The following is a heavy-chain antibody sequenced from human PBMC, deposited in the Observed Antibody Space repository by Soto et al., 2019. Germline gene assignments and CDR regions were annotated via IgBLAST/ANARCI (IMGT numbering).Heavy chain of an antibody. CDR2: ISGSGGST. CDR1: GFTFSSYA. CDR3: ANLYGDYEGGY. V-gene: IGHV3-23*01. Sequence: EVQLLESGGGLVQPGGSLRLSCAASGFTFSSYAMSWVRQAPRKGLEWVSAISGSGGSTYYADSVKGRFTISRDNSKNTLYLQMNSLRAEDTAVYYCANLYGDYEGGYWGQGTLVTVSS. D-gene: IGHD4-17*01. J-gene: IGHJ4*02.